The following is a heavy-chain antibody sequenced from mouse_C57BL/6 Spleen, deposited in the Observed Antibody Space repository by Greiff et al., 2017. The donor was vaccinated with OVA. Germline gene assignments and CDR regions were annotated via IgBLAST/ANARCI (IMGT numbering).Heavy chain of an antibody. CDR2: ISSGGSYT. J-gene: IGHJ3*01. D-gene: IGHD2-5*01. V-gene: IGHV5-6*01. CDR1: GFTFSSYG. CDR3: ARQSYSNYGDWFAY. Sequence: EVNVVESGGDLVKPGGSLKLSCAASGFTFSSYGMSWVRQTPDKRLEWVATISSGGSYTYYPDSVKGRFTISRDNAKNTLYLQMSSLKSEDTAMYYCARQSYSNYGDWFAYWGQGTLVTVSA.